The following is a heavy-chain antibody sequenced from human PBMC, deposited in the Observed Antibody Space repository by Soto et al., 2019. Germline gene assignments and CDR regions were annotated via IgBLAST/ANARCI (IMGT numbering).Heavy chain of an antibody. CDR3: ATAGWDIVVVLASTTNDY. CDR2: IIGSGGST. CDR1: GFTFRSSA. V-gene: IGHV3-23*01. D-gene: IGHD2-15*01. J-gene: IGHJ4*02. Sequence: XGSLRLSCTAPGFTFRSSAMSWVGQAPGKGLEWVSAIIGSGGSTYYADSVKGRFTISRDNSKNALYLQMNSLRAEDTAVYYCATAGWDIVVVLASTTNDYWGQGTLVTVSS.